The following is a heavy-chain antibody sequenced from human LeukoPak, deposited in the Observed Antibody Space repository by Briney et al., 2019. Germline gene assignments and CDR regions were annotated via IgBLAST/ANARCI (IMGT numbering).Heavy chain of an antibody. CDR2: ISAYNGNT. J-gene: IGHJ6*03. CDR3: ARVIGNYRSYYCYMDV. Sequence: ASVKVSCKASGYTFTSYGIGWVRQAPGQGLEWMGWISAYNGNTNYAQKLQGRVTMTTDTSTSTAYMELRSLRSDDTAVYYCARVIGNYRSYYCYMDVWGKGTTVTVSS. V-gene: IGHV1-18*01. CDR1: GYTFTSYG. D-gene: IGHD1-7*01.